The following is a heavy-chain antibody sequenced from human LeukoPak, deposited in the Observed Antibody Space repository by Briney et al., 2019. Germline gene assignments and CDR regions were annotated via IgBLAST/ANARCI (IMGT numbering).Heavy chain of an antibody. CDR2: IKQDGSEK. CDR1: GFTFSSYW. Sequence: GGSLRLSRTASGFTFSSYWMSWVRQAPGKGLEWVANIKQDGSEKYYVDSVKGRFTISRDNAKNSLYLQMNSLRAEDTAVDYCAKGKDFHLYYFMDVWGKGTTVTVSS. D-gene: IGHD3-3*01. J-gene: IGHJ6*03. V-gene: IGHV3-7*01. CDR3: AKGKDFHLYYFMDV.